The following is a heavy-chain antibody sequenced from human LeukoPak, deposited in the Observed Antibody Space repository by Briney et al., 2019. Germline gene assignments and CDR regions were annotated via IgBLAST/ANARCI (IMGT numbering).Heavy chain of an antibody. CDR3: AREISNWNYLFDY. D-gene: IGHD1-7*01. Sequence: ASVKVSCKASGYTLIGYYLHWVRQAPGQGLEWMGWMNGNSGGTKYGQKFQGRVTLSWDTSINTAYMELSSLRSDDTAVYYCAREISNWNYLFDYWGQGPLVTVSS. CDR1: GYTLIGYY. CDR2: MNGNSGGT. V-gene: IGHV1-2*02. J-gene: IGHJ4*02.